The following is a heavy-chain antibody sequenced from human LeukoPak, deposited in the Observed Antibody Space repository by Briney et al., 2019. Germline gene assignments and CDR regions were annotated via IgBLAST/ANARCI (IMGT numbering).Heavy chain of an antibody. CDR3: ARVGYSYGPMGYYYYGMDV. J-gene: IGHJ6*02. V-gene: IGHV1-46*01. CDR1: GYTFTSYY. Sequence: ASVKVSCKASGYTFTSYYMHWVRQAPGQGLEWMGIINPSGGSTSYAQKFQGRVTMTRDTSTSTVYMELSSLRSEDTAVYYCARVGYSYGPMGYYYYGMDVWGQGTTVTVSS. CDR2: INPSGGST. D-gene: IGHD5-18*01.